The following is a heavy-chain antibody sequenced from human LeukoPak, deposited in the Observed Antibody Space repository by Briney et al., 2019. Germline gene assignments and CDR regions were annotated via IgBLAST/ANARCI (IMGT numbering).Heavy chain of an antibody. CDR1: GFTFSSYA. Sequence: GGSLRLSCAASGFTFSSYAMSWVRQAPGKGLEWVSAISGSGGSTYYADSVKGRFTISRDNSKNTLYLQMDNLRAEDTGVYYCARDFYDGFALDYWGQGTLVTVSS. J-gene: IGHJ4*02. V-gene: IGHV3-23*01. CDR2: ISGSGGST. CDR3: ARDFYDGFALDY. D-gene: IGHD2/OR15-2a*01.